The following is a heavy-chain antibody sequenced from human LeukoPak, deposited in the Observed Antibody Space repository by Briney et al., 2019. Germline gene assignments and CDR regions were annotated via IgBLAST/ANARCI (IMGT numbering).Heavy chain of an antibody. CDR3: AREADFWSGYNVNWFDP. CDR2: IYTSGNT. V-gene: IGHV4-4*07. Sequence: PSETLSLTCTVSGGSISSYYWSWIRQPAGKGLEWIGRIYTSGNTNYNPSLKSRVTMSVDTSKNQFSLKLSSVTAADTAVYYCAREADFWSGYNVNWFDPWGQGTLVTVSS. D-gene: IGHD3-3*01. CDR1: GGSISSYY. J-gene: IGHJ5*02.